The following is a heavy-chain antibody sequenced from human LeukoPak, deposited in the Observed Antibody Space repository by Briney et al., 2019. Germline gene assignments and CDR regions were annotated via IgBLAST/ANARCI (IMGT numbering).Heavy chain of an antibody. J-gene: IGHJ5*02. V-gene: IGHV4-38-2*02. Sequence: SETLSLTCTASGYSISSGYYWSWIRQPPGKGLEWIGEINHSGSTNYNPSLKSRVTISVDTSKNQFSLKLSSVTAADTAVYYCARGMVRGVIRRGSNHNWFDPWGQGTLVTVSS. CDR2: INHSGST. CDR1: GYSISSGYY. D-gene: IGHD3-10*01. CDR3: ARGMVRGVIRRGSNHNWFDP.